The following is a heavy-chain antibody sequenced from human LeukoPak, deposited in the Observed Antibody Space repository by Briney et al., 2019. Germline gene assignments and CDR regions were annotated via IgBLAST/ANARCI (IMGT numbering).Heavy chain of an antibody. Sequence: PSETLSLTCTVSGGSISSYYWSWIRQPPGKGLGWIGYIYYSGSTNYNPSLKSRVTISVDTSKNQFSLKLSSVTAADTAVYYCARRSEAYDSSGYYYYFDYWGQGTLVTVSS. J-gene: IGHJ4*02. CDR1: GGSISSYY. CDR3: ARRSEAYDSSGYYYYFDY. V-gene: IGHV4-59*08. D-gene: IGHD3-22*01. CDR2: IYYSGST.